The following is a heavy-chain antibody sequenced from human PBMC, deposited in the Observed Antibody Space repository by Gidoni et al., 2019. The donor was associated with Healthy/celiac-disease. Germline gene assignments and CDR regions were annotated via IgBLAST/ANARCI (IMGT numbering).Heavy chain of an antibody. D-gene: IGHD1-26*01. Sequence: QVQLQQWGAGLLKPSEALSVTCAVYGGSFSGYYWSWFRQPPGKGLEWIGEIIHSGSTNYNPSLKRRVTISVDTSKNQFSLKLSSVTAADTAVYYCARGNSVSGSYYYYYYYGMDVWGQGTTVTVSS. CDR1: GGSFSGYY. CDR3: ARGNSVSGSYYYYYYYGMDV. J-gene: IGHJ6*02. CDR2: IIHSGST. V-gene: IGHV4-34*12.